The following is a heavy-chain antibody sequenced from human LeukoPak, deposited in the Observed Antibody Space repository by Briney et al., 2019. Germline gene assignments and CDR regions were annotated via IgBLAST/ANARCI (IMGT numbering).Heavy chain of an antibody. CDR3: ARYPYSSGWYYFDY. CDR1: GGSFSGYY. Sequence: SETLSLTCAVYGGSFSGYYWSWIRQPPGKGLEWIGEINHSGSTNYNPSLKSRVTISVDTSENQFSLKLSSVTAADTAVYYCARYPYSSGWYYFDYWGQGTLVTVSS. J-gene: IGHJ4*02. V-gene: IGHV4-34*01. CDR2: INHSGST. D-gene: IGHD6-19*01.